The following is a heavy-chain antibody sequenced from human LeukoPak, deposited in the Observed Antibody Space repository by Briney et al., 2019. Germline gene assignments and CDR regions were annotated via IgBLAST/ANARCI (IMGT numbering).Heavy chain of an antibody. D-gene: IGHD7-27*01. J-gene: IGHJ4*02. CDR2: VYPGDSDT. Sequence: GESLKISCKASGYSFSSQWIGWVRQMPGKGLEWMRMVYPGDSDTRYSPSFQGLITISADKSISTAYLQWSSLKASDTALYYCASWGPYNISPPREDYWGQGTLVTVSS. CDR3: ASWGPYNISPPREDY. V-gene: IGHV5-51*01. CDR1: GYSFSSQW.